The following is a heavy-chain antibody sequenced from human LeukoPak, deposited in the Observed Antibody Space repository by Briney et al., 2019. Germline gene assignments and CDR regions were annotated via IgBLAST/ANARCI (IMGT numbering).Heavy chain of an antibody. CDR1: GGSFSGYY. CDR2: INHSGST. Sequence: SETLSLTCAVYGGSFSGYYWSWIRQPPGKGLEWIGEINHSGSTNYNPSLKGRVTISVDTSKNQFSLKLSSVTAADTAVYYCARRRGYSYGHHYYYYMDVWGKGTTVTVSS. CDR3: ARRRGYSYGHHYYYYMDV. J-gene: IGHJ6*03. D-gene: IGHD5-18*01. V-gene: IGHV4-34*01.